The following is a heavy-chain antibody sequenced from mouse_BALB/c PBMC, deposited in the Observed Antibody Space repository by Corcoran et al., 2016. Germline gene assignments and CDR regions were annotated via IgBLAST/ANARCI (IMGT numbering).Heavy chain of an antibody. CDR3: AICDWYFDF. CDR2: IDPVNGNT. V-gene: IGHV14-3*02. J-gene: IGHJ1*01. Sequence: EVKLQQSGAELVKPGASVKLSCTASGFNIKDTCMHWGKQRPEQGLEWIGRIDPVNGNTKYDPKFQGKATITSDTSPNTAYLQLSSLTSEDTAVYYCAICDWYFDFWGAGTTVTVSS. CDR1: GFNIKDTC.